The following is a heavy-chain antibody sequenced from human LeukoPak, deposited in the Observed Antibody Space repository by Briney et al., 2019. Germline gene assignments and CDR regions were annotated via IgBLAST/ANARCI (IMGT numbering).Heavy chain of an antibody. D-gene: IGHD3-16*01. CDR1: GFSFSGYS. Sequence: PGGSLRLPCAASGFSFSGYSMNWVRQAPGKGLEWVSSISSSSSYIYYADSVKGRFTISRDNAKNSLYLQMNSLRAEDTAVYYCARVHTYDYVWGSYDYWGQGTLVTVSS. CDR3: ARVHTYDYVWGSYDY. V-gene: IGHV3-21*01. J-gene: IGHJ4*02. CDR2: ISSSSSYI.